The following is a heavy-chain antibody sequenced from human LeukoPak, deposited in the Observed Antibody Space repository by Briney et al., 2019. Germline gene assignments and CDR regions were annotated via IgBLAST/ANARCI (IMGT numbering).Heavy chain of an antibody. CDR2: LISSGTTT. CDR1: GFVFRNYA. D-gene: IGHD6-19*01. Sequence: GGSLRLSCTASGFVFRNYAMSWVRQAPGKGLEWVSSLISSGTTTYYADSVKGRFTISRDNSKNTLYLQMNSLRAEDTAVYYCAKDKSIAVAPFDYWGQGTLVTVSS. CDR3: AKDKSIAVAPFDY. J-gene: IGHJ4*02. V-gene: IGHV3-23*01.